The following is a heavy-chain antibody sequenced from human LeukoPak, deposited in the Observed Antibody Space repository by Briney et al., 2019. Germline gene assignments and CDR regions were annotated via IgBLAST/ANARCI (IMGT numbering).Heavy chain of an antibody. Sequence: PGGSLRLSCGASGFTFSNCAMSWVRQAPGKGLEWVSAVNDSGGSTYYADSVKGRFTISRDNSKNTLYLQMNSLRAEDTAVYYCAKPAISSRGWYYDYWGQGTLVTVSS. CDR1: GFTFSNCA. V-gene: IGHV3-23*01. D-gene: IGHD6-19*01. CDR2: VNDSGGST. CDR3: AKPAISSRGWYYDY. J-gene: IGHJ4*02.